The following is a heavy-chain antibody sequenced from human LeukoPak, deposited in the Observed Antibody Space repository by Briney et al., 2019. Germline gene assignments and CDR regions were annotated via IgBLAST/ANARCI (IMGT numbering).Heavy chain of an antibody. CDR2: IYYSGST. D-gene: IGHD2-15*01. V-gene: IGHV4-59*01. CDR1: GGSISSYY. J-gene: IGHJ3*02. Sequence: SETLSLTCTVSGGSISSYYWSWIRQPPGKGLEWIGYIYYSGSTNYNPSLKSRVTISVDTSKKQSSLKLSSVTAADTAGHSCAGSRRKDIVVVVAATPAAFDIWGQGAMVTVSS. CDR3: AGSRRKDIVVVVAATPAAFDI.